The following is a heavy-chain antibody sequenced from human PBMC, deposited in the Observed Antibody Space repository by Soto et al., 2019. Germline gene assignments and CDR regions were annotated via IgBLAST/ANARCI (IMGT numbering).Heavy chain of an antibody. J-gene: IGHJ4*02. CDR2: MKQDGSVK. D-gene: IGHD6-6*01. CDR1: GFTFSNYW. CDR3: ARIGYSSSSFDY. V-gene: IGHV3-7*01. Sequence: GGSLRLSCAASGFTFSNYWMNRVRQAPGKGLEWVANMKQDGSVKYYGDSVKGRFTVSRDNAKNSLYLQMNSLRAEDTAMYYCARIGYSSSSFDYWGQGTPVTVSS.